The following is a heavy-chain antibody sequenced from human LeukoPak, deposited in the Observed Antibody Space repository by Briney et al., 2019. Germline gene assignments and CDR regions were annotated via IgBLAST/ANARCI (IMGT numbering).Heavy chain of an antibody. CDR1: GFSFTTYS. J-gene: IGHJ4*02. V-gene: IGHV3-21*01. CDR2: ISSSSTYI. D-gene: IGHD4-23*01. Sequence: GGSLRLSCAASGFSFTTYSMNWVRQPPGKGLEWVSSISSSSTYIYYANSVEGRFTISRDNAKKSLYLQMNSLRAENTAVYYCARHISSTVVTPGYFDYWGQGTLVSVSS. CDR3: ARHISSTVVTPGYFDY.